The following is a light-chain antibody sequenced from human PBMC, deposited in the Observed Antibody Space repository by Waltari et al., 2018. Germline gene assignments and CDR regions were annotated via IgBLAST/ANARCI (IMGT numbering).Light chain of an antibody. V-gene: IGLV2-23*01. Sequence: QSALTQPASVSGSPGQSITISCTGTSSYVGSYNLVSWYQQHPGKAPKLMIYDDNKRPSGVSNRFSGSKSGNTASLTISGLQAEDEADYYCCSYAGSAIWVFGGGTKLTVL. J-gene: IGLJ3*02. CDR2: DDN. CDR1: SSYVGSYNL. CDR3: CSYAGSAIWV.